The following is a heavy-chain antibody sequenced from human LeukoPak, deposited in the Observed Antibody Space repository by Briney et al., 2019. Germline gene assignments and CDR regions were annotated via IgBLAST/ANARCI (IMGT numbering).Heavy chain of an antibody. V-gene: IGHV3-21*01. CDR3: AREAIAAAGGTYYYYGMDV. D-gene: IGHD6-13*01. Sequence: PGGSLRLSCAAPGFTFSSYSMNWVRQAPGKGLEWVSSISSSSSYIYYADSVKGRFTISRDNAKNSLYLQMNSLRAEDTAVYYCAREAIAAAGGTYYYYGMDVWGQGTTVTVSS. J-gene: IGHJ6*02. CDR1: GFTFSSYS. CDR2: ISSSSSYI.